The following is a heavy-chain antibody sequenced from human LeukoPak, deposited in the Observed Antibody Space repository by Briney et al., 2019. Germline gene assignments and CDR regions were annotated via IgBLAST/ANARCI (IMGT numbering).Heavy chain of an antibody. J-gene: IGHJ4*02. Sequence: GGSLRLSCAASGFTFSSYAMHWVRQAPGKGLEWVAVISYDGSNKYYADSVKGRFTISRDNSKNTLDLQMNSLRAEDTAVYYCARRGHGYGSPFDYWGQGTLVTVSS. V-gene: IGHV3-30*14. CDR1: GFTFSSYA. CDR3: ARRGHGYGSPFDY. D-gene: IGHD5-18*01. CDR2: ISYDGSNK.